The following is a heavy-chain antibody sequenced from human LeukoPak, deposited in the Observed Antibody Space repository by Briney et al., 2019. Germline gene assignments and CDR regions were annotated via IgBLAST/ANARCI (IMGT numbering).Heavy chain of an antibody. CDR1: GFTFSSYG. CDR3: AKDPFKYKVGSGSYTDY. Sequence: GGSLRLSCAASGFTFSSYGMHWVRQAPGKGLEWVAVISYDGSNKYYADSVKGRFTISRDNSKNTLYLQMNSLRAEDTAVYYCAKDPFKYKVGSGSYTDYWGQGTLVTVSS. J-gene: IGHJ4*02. CDR2: ISYDGSNK. V-gene: IGHV3-30*18. D-gene: IGHD3-10*01.